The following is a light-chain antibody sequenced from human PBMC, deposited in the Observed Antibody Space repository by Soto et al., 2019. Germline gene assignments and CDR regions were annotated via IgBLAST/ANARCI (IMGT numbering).Light chain of an antibody. J-gene: IGKJ5*01. CDR1: QSVSNY. CDR2: AAS. CDR3: KQRFDGNKIT. V-gene: IGKV3-11*01. Sequence: EIVLTQSPGTLSLSPGERATLSCRASQSVSNYLAWYQQKPGQAPRLLVSAASNRATGIPARFSGSGSGTDFTLTISSLEPEEFGVFYCKQRFDGNKITVGQGTRLE.